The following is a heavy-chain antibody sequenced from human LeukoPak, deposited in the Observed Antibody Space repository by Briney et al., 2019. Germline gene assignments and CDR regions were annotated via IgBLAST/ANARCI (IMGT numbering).Heavy chain of an antibody. CDR1: GGSISSYY. CDR2: IYYSGST. V-gene: IGHV4-59*01. Sequence: SETLSLTCTVSGGSISSYYWSWIRQPPGKGLEWIGYIYYSGSTNYNPSLKSRVTISVDTSKNQFSLKLSSVTAADTAVYYCARGLTSYDILTGYYKGYYYYYMDVWGKGTTVTVSS. CDR3: ARGLTSYDILTGYYKGYYYYYMDV. J-gene: IGHJ6*03. D-gene: IGHD3-9*01.